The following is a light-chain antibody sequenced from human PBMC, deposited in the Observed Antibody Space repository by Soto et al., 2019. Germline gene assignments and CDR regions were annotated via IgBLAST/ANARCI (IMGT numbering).Light chain of an antibody. CDR1: QGISTW. V-gene: IGKV1-12*01. Sequence: DIQMTQSPSSVSASVGDKVTITCRASQGISTWLAWYQQKPGKAPKLLIHLVSSLQIGVPSRFSGSGSGTDFTLTISTLQPEDFATYYCQQGNSFPLTFGQGTKVEIK. J-gene: IGKJ1*01. CDR2: LVS. CDR3: QQGNSFPLT.